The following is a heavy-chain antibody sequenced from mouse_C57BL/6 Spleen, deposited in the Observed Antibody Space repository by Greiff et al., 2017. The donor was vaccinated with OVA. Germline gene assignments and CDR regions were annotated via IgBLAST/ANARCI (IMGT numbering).Heavy chain of an antibody. J-gene: IGHJ4*01. D-gene: IGHD1-1*01. CDR1: GFTFSDYG. Sequence: EVKVEESGGGLVKPGGSLKLSCAASGFTFSDYGMHWVRQAPEKGLEWVAYISSGSSTIYYADTVKGRFTISRDNAKNTLFLQMTSLRSEDTAMYYCAILLRSYAMDYWGKGTSVTVSS. CDR2: ISSGSSTI. V-gene: IGHV5-17*01. CDR3: AILLRSYAMDY.